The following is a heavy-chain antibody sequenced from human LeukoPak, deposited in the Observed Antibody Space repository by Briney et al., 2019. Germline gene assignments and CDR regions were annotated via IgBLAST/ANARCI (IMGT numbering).Heavy chain of an antibody. CDR1: GGSISSYY. V-gene: IGHV4-59*01. J-gene: IGHJ4*02. CDR3: ARHYGSGKPWFDY. Sequence: PSETLSLTCTVSGGSISSYYWSWIRQPPGKGLEWIGYIYYSGNTNYNPSLKSRVTMSVDTSKNQFSLKLKSVTAADTAVYYCARHYGSGKPWFDYWGQGTLVTVSS. CDR2: IYYSGNT. D-gene: IGHD3-10*01.